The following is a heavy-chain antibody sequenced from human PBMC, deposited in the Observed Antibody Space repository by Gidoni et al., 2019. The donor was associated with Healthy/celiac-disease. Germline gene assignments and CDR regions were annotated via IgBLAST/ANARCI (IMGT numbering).Heavy chain of an antibody. Sequence: QVQLQESGPGLVKPSETLSLTCTVSGGSISSYYWSWIRQPPGKGLEWIGYIYYSGSTNYNPSLKRRVTISVDTSKNQFSLKLSSVTAADTAVYYCARAVLWFGELSWFDPWGQGTLVTVSS. V-gene: IGHV4-59*01. D-gene: IGHD3-10*01. CDR1: GGSISSYY. J-gene: IGHJ5*02. CDR2: IYYSGST. CDR3: ARAVLWFGELSWFDP.